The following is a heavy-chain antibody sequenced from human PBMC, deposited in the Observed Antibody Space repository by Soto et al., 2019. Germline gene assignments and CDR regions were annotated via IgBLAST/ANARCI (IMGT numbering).Heavy chain of an antibody. V-gene: IGHV3-33*01. CDR1: GFTFSSYG. Sequence: PGGSLRLSCAASGFTFSSYGMHWVRQAPGKGLEWVAVIWYDGSNKYYAESVKGRFTISRDNSKNTLYLQMNSLRAEDTSVYYFARERGYSYGYRSRGCYFDYWGQGTLVTVSS. J-gene: IGHJ4*02. CDR3: ARERGYSYGYRSRGCYFDY. CDR2: IWYDGSNK. D-gene: IGHD5-18*01.